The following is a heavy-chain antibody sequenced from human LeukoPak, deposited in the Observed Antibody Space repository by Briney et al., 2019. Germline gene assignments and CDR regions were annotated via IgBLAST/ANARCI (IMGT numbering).Heavy chain of an antibody. Sequence: GRSLRLSCAASGFTFSSYAMHWVRQAPGKGLEWVAVISYDGSNKYYADSVKGRFTISRDNPKNTLYLQMNSLRAEDTAVYYCARDSDVSHDAFDIWGQGTMVTVSS. CDR1: GFTFSSYA. J-gene: IGHJ3*02. D-gene: IGHD3-10*01. CDR2: ISYDGSNK. CDR3: ARDSDVSHDAFDI. V-gene: IGHV3-30-3*01.